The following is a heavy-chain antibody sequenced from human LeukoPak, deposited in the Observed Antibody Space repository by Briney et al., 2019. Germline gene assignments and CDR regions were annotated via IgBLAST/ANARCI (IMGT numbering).Heavy chain of an antibody. D-gene: IGHD3-10*02. Sequence: ASVKVSCKASGYTFTSYGISWVRQAPGQGLEWMGGIIPIFGTANYAQKFQGRVTITTDESTSTAYMELSSLRSEDTAVNYCARDQGTYCYVHWGQGTLVTVSS. CDR2: IIPIFGTA. J-gene: IGHJ4*02. V-gene: IGHV1-69*05. CDR1: GYTFTSYG. CDR3: ARDQGTYCYVH.